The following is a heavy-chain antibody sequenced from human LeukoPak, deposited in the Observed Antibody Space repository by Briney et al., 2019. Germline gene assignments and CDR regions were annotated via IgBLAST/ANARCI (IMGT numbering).Heavy chain of an antibody. CDR1: GGTFSIYA. J-gene: IGHJ6*03. D-gene: IGHD3-10*01. V-gene: IGHV1-69*06. CDR3: ARRGESSVDYYYYMDV. CDR2: IIPIFGTA. Sequence: SVKVSFKASGGTFSIYAISWVRQAPGQGLEWMGGIIPIFGTANYAQKFQGRVTITADKSTSTAYMELSSLRSEDTAVYYCARRGESSVDYYYYMDVWGKGTTVTVSS.